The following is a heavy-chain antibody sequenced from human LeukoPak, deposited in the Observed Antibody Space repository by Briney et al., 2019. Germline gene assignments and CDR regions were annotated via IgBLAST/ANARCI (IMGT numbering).Heavy chain of an antibody. CDR1: GFTFSSYA. J-gene: IGHJ4*02. Sequence: GGSLRLSCAASGFTFSSYAMRWVRQAPGKGLEWVAVISDDGGNKYYADSVKGRFTISRDNSKNTLYLQMNRVRAADTAVYYCARDLSSGWYLTDYWGQGTLVTVSS. CDR2: ISDDGGNK. V-gene: IGHV3-30*01. D-gene: IGHD6-19*01. CDR3: ARDLSSGWYLTDY.